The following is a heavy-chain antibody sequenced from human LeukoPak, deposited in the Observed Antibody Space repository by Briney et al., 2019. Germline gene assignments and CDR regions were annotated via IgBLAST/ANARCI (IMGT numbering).Heavy chain of an antibody. CDR3: ARVEIGPSGNVIDY. CDR2: ISHSGST. Sequence: SETLSLTCAVYGGSLSDYHWRWIRQPPEKGLEWIGEISHSGSTNYNPSLKSRVTVSLDRSKNQFSLKLSSVTAADTAVYYCARVEIGPSGNVIDYWGQGTLVTVSS. D-gene: IGHD3/OR15-3a*01. V-gene: IGHV4-34*01. J-gene: IGHJ4*02. CDR1: GGSLSDYH.